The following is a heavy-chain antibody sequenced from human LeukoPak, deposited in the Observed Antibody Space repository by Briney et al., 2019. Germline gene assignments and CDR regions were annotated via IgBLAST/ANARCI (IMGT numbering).Heavy chain of an antibody. CDR3: AKGDSIAARPHYFDY. CDR1: GFPFSSYS. V-gene: IGHV3-23*01. CDR2: ISGSGGST. D-gene: IGHD6-6*01. J-gene: IGHJ4*02. Sequence: GGSLRLSCAASGFPFSSYSMSWVRQAPGKGLEWVSAISGSGGSTYYADSVKGRFTISRDNSKNTLYLQMNSLRAEDTAVYYCAKGDSIAARPHYFDYWGQGTLVTVSS.